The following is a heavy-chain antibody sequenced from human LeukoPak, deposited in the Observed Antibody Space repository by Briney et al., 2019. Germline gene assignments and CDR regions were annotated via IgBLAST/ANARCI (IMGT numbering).Heavy chain of an antibody. CDR3: ARARMVRGGRFDY. J-gene: IGHJ4*02. CDR2: IYYSGST. CDR1: GGSISSSSYY. D-gene: IGHD3-10*01. V-gene: IGHV4-39*01. Sequence: PSETLSLTCTVSGGSISSSSYYWGWIRQPPGKGLEWIGSIYYSGSTYYNPSLKSRVTISVDTSKNQFSLKLSSVTAADTAVYYCARARMVRGGRFDYWGQGTLVTVSS.